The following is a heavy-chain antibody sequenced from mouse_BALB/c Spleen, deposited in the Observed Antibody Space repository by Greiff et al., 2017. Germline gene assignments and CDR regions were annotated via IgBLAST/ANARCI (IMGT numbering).Heavy chain of an antibody. V-gene: IGHV1S132*01. Sequence: QVQLQQSGAELVKPGASVTLSCKTSGYTFTSYWMQWVKQRPGQGLGWIGEIFPGTGTTYYNEKFKGKATLTADTSSNTAYMQLRSLTSEDSAVYYCARGKFYYGSSWDYWGQGTTLTVSS. D-gene: IGHD1-1*01. CDR1: GYTFTSYW. CDR3: ARGKFYYGSSWDY. J-gene: IGHJ2*01. CDR2: IFPGTGTT.